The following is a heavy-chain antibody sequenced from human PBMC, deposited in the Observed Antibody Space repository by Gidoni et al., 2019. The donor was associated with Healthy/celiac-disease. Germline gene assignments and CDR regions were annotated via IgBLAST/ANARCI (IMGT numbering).Heavy chain of an antibody. J-gene: IGHJ6*02. CDR1: FDDYG. CDR3: AREGRGDYYYYYYGMDV. V-gene: IGHV3-20*01. D-gene: IGHD4-17*01. Sequence: FDDYGMSWVRQAPGKGLEWVSGINWNGGSTGYADSVKGRFTISRDNAKNSLYLQMNSLRAEDTALYHCAREGRGDYYYYYYGMDVWGQGTTVTVSS. CDR2: INWNGGST.